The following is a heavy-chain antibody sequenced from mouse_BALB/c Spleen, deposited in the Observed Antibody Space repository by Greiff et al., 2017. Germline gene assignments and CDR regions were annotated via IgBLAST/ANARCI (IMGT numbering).Heavy chain of an antibody. CDR3: ARGEVGGYWYFDV. J-gene: IGHJ1*01. D-gene: IGHD1-1*01. V-gene: IGHV5-4*02. Sequence: EVQLVESGGGLVKPGGSLKLSCAASGFTFSDYYMYWVRQTPEKRLEWVATISDGGSYTYYPDSVKGRFTISRDNAKNNLYLQMSSLKSEDTATYYCARGEVGGYWYFDVWGAGTTVTVSS. CDR1: GFTFSDYY. CDR2: ISDGGSYT.